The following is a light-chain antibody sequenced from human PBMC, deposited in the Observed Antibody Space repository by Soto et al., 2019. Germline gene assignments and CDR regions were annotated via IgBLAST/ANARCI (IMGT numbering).Light chain of an antibody. CDR2: DVN. Sequence: QSALTQPRSVSGSPGQSVTLSCTGTSSDVGSYNYVSWYQQHPGKAPKLMIDDVNKRPSGVPDRFSGSRSGNTASLTISGLQAEDEADYYCCSYAGSSTWVFGGGPKLTVL. V-gene: IGLV2-11*01. CDR1: SSDVGSYNY. J-gene: IGLJ3*02. CDR3: CSYAGSSTWV.